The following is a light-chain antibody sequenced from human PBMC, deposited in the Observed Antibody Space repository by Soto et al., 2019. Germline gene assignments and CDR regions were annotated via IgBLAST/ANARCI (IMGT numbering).Light chain of an antibody. CDR1: QGISGW. CDR3: QQYDTYPLT. J-gene: IGKJ4*01. Sequence: DIQMTQSPSSLSASVGDRVSITCRASQGISGWLAWYQQKPEKAPKSLVYAAASLHSGVPSRVSGSGSGTEFTLTISNLQPEDSATHDCQQYDTYPLTFGGGTKVEIK. CDR2: AAA. V-gene: IGKV1D-16*01.